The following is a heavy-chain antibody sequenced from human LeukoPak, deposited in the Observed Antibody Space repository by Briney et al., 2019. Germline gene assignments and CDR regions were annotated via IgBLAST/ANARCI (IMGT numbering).Heavy chain of an antibody. Sequence: GGSLRLSCAASGFPFSSYAMTWVRQAPGKGLEWVSSISGSNDNTYYADSVKDRFTISRDNSKNTLSLQMNSLRAEDTAVYYCAKGRGTTVTSAANYWGQGTLVTVSS. V-gene: IGHV3-23*01. CDR1: GFPFSSYA. CDR3: AKGRGTTVTSAANY. D-gene: IGHD4-17*01. J-gene: IGHJ4*02. CDR2: ISGSNDNT.